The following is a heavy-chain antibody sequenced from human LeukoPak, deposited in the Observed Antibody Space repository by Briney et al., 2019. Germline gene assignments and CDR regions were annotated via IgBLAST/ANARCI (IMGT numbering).Heavy chain of an antibody. CDR1: GYTFTSYY. CDR2: INPSGGST. V-gene: IGHV1-46*01. Sequence: GASVKVSCKASGYTFTSYYMHWVRQAPGQGLEWMGIINPSGGSTSYAQKFQGRVTMTRDTSTSTVYMELSSLRSEDTAVYYCARNRQQLERHDAFDIWGQGTMVTVSS. J-gene: IGHJ3*02. D-gene: IGHD1-1*01. CDR3: ARNRQQLERHDAFDI.